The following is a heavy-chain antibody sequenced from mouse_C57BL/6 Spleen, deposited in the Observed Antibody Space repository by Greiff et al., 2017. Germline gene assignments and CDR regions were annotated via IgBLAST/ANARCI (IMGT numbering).Heavy chain of an antibody. V-gene: IGHV1-50*01. Sequence: QVQLQQSGAELVKPGASVKLSCKASGYTFTSYWMQWVKQRPGQGLEWIGEIDPSDSYTNYNQKFKGKATLTVDTSSSTAYMQLSSLTSEDSAVYYCARSTGGYDGRDYWGQGTTLTVSS. CDR2: IDPSDSYT. J-gene: IGHJ2*01. CDR3: ARSTGGYDGRDY. D-gene: IGHD2-2*01. CDR1: GYTFTSYW.